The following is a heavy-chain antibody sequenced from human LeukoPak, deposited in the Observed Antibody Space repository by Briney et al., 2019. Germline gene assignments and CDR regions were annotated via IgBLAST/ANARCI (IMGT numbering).Heavy chain of an antibody. CDR1: GGSFSGYY. CDR2: INHSGSI. V-gene: IGHV4-34*01. CDR3: ARGIAAAGTYYYYYYMDV. Sequence: SETLSLTCAVYGGSFSGYYWSWIRQPPGKGLEWIGEINHSGSINYNPSLKSRVTISVDTSKNQFSLKLSSVTAADTAVYYCARGIAAAGTYYYYYYMDVWGKGTTVTVSS. D-gene: IGHD6-13*01. J-gene: IGHJ6*03.